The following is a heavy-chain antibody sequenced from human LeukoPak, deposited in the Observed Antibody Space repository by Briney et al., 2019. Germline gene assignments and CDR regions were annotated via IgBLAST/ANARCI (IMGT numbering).Heavy chain of an antibody. D-gene: IGHD4-17*01. CDR1: GYSFTSYW. CDR2: IYPGDSDT. V-gene: IGHV5-51*01. Sequence: GESLKISCKGSGYSFTSYWIGWVRQMPGKGLEWMGNIYPGDSDTRYSPSFQGQVTISADKSISTAYLQWSSLKASDTAMYYCARGVTTPQHYYYYMDVWGKGTTVTVSS. J-gene: IGHJ6*03. CDR3: ARGVTTPQHYYYYMDV.